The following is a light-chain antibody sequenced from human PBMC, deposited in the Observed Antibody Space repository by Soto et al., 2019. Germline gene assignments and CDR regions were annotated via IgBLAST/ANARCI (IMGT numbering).Light chain of an antibody. CDR2: HAS. CDR3: QQYNSYS. V-gene: IGKV1-5*01. J-gene: IGKJ1*01. CDR1: QSISSY. Sequence: DIQMTQSPSSLSASVGDRVTITCRASQSISSYLNWYQQKPGTAPKVLIYHASNLQSGVPSRFSGSGSGTEFTLTTSSLQPDDFATYYCQQYNSYSFGQGTKVDIK.